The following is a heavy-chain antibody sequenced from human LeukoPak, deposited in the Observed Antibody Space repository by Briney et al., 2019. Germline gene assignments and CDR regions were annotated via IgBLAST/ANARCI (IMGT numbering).Heavy chain of an antibody. CDR1: GGSFSGYY. CDR3: AARAYYYDSSGYQYYFDY. J-gene: IGHJ4*02. D-gene: IGHD3-22*01. CDR2: INHSGST. V-gene: IGHV4-34*01. Sequence: PSETLSLTCAVYGGSFSGYYWSWIRQPPGKGLEWIGEINHSGSTNYNPSLKSRVTISVDTSKNQFSLKLSSVTAADTAVYYCAARAYYYDSSGYQYYFDYWGQGTLVAVSS.